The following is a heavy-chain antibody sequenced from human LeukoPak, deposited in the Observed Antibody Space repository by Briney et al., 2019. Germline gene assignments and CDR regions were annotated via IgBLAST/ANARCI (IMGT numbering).Heavy chain of an antibody. V-gene: IGHV4-39*07. Sequence: SETLSLTCTVSDGSISSSSYYWGWIRQPPGKGLEWIGSIYYSGSTYYNPSLKSRVTISVDTSKNQFSLKLSSVTAADTAVYYCARNDYYDSSGCPYYMDVWGKGTTVTVSS. D-gene: IGHD3-22*01. CDR3: ARNDYYDSSGCPYYMDV. J-gene: IGHJ6*03. CDR1: DGSISSSSYY. CDR2: IYYSGST.